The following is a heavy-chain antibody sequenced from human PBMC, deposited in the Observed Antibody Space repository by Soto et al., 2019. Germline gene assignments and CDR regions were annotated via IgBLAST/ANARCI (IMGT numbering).Heavy chain of an antibody. V-gene: IGHV1-24*01. CDR3: ATGRYSSSWINFDY. Sequence: ASVKVSCKVSGYTLTELSMHWVRQAPGKGLEWMGGFDPEDGETIYAQKFQGRVTMTEDTSTDTAYMELSSLRSEDTAVYYCATGRYSSSWINFDYWGQGTLVTVSS. CDR2: FDPEDGET. CDR1: GYTLTELS. D-gene: IGHD6-13*01. J-gene: IGHJ4*02.